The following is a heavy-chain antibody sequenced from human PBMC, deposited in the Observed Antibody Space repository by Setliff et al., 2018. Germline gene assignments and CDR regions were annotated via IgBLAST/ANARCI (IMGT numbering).Heavy chain of an antibody. V-gene: IGHV3-9*03. CDR1: GFTFDDYA. CDR3: AKSLSSGYYYSFDY. D-gene: IGHD3-22*01. Sequence: GGSLRLSCAAPGFTFDDYAMHWVRQAPGKGLEWVSGISWNSGSIGYADSVKGRFTISRDNAKNSLYLQMNSLRAEDMALYYCAKSLSSGYYYSFDYWGQGTLVTVSS. CDR2: ISWNSGSI. J-gene: IGHJ4*02.